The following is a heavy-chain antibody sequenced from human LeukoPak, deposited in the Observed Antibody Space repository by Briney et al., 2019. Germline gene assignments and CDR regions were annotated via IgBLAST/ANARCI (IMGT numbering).Heavy chain of an antibody. Sequence: GASVKVSCKASGYTFTDHYMHWVRQAPGRAREGMGWINPNNGCTNFAQKFQGRVSLTRDTSISTAYMEVNSLASDETAVYYCARGVVGAHQLIAYWGQGTLVTVSS. CDR3: ARGVVGAHQLIAY. CDR1: GYTFTDHY. D-gene: IGHD1-26*01. V-gene: IGHV1-2*02. J-gene: IGHJ4*02. CDR2: INPNNGCT.